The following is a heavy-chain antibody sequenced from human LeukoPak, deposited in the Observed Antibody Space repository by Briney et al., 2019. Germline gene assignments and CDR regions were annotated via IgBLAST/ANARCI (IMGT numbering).Heavy chain of an antibody. CDR1: GGSISSGGYY. CDR3: ARDLGFGSSIRGGFDY. J-gene: IGHJ4*02. CDR2: IYYSGST. V-gene: IGHV4-31*03. D-gene: IGHD3-10*01. Sequence: SETLSLTCTVSGGSISSGGYYWSWIRQHPGKGLEWIGYIYYSGSTYYNPSLKSRVTISVDTSKNQFSLKLSSVPAADTAVYYCARDLGFGSSIRGGFDYWGQGTLVTVSS.